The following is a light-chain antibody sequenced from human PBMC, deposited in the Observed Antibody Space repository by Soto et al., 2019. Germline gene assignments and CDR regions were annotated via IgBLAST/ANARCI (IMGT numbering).Light chain of an antibody. CDR2: AAS. CDR3: QQSYSTPFT. Sequence: DIQMTQSPSSLSASVGDRVTITCRASQSISSYLNWYQQKPGKAPKLLISAASNLQNGVPSRVSGSGSGTDITLTISSLQPEYFALYYCQQSYSTPFTFGPGTKVDIK. CDR1: QSISSY. V-gene: IGKV1-39*01. J-gene: IGKJ3*01.